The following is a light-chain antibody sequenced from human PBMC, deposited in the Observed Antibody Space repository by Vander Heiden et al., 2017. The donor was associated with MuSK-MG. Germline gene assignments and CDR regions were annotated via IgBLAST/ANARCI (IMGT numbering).Light chain of an antibody. V-gene: IGLV8-61*01. CDR2: STR. J-gene: IGLJ2*01. CDR3: VLYMGGGIWI. Sequence: QTVVTQEPSFSVSPGGTVTPTCALSSGSVAVGHYPSWIQQTPGQAPRTLIHSTRSRSSGVPDRFSGSIIGNKAALTIAGAQAEDESDYYCVLYMGGGIWIFGGGTKLTVL. CDR1: SGSVAVGHY.